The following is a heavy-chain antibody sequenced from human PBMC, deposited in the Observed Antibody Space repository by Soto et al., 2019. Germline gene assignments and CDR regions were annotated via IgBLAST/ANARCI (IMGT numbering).Heavy chain of an antibody. V-gene: IGHV3-23*01. Sequence: EVQLLVSGGGLVQPGGSLRLSCSASGFTFSSYAMSWVRQAPGKGLEWVSAVGGSGSSTYYADSVKGRFTISRDNTKNTLYLELNSLRAEDTAVYYCAHYQRTPPRQLGHFDYWGQGTLVTVSS. CDR2: VGGSGSST. CDR1: GFTFSSYA. CDR3: AHYQRTPPRQLGHFDY. J-gene: IGHJ4*02. D-gene: IGHD6-13*01.